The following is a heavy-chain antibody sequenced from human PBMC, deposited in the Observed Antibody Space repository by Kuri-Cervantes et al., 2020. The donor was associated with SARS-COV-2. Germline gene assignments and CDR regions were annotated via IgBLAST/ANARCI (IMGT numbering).Heavy chain of an antibody. CDR2: ISYSGSNE. J-gene: IGHJ6*02. Sequence: GESLKISCAASGFTFSNYGMHWVRQAPGEGLEWVAVISYSGSNEYYADSVKGRFTISRDNSRNTLYLQVNSLRAEDTSAYYCAKDPGTMARGHYYYGMDVWGQGTTVTVSS. V-gene: IGHV3-30*18. CDR1: GFTFSNYG. CDR3: AKDPGTMARGHYYYGMDV. D-gene: IGHD3-10*01.